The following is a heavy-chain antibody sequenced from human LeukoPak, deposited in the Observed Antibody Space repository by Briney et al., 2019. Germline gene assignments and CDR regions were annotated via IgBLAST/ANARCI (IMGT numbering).Heavy chain of an antibody. V-gene: IGHV3-30*18. CDR1: GFTSRNYG. CDR3: AKRVTVTTKYFDS. D-gene: IGHD4-17*01. CDR2: TSYDGRNK. J-gene: IGHJ4*02. Sequence: GGSLRLSCAASGFTSRNYGMHWVRQAPGKGLEWVAVTSYDGRNKYYADSVKGRFTISGDNSKNTLYLQMNGLRAEDTAVYYCAKRVTVTTKYFDSWGQGTLVTVSS.